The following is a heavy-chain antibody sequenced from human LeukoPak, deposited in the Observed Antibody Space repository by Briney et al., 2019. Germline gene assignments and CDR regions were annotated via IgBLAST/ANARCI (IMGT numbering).Heavy chain of an antibody. D-gene: IGHD2-8*02. V-gene: IGHV4-39*07. CDR2: IYYSGST. J-gene: IGHJ5*02. Sequence: SETLSLTCTVSGGSIRNSSFFWGWVRQSPGKGLEWIASIYYSGSTNYNPSLKSRVTISVDTSKNQFSLKLSPVTAADTAVYYCARVTGGFDPWGQGTLVTVSS. CDR3: ARVTGGFDP. CDR1: GGSIRNSSFF.